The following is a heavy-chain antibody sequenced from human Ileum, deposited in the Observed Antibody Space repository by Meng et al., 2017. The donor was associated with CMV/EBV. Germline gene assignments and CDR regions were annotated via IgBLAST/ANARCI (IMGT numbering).Heavy chain of an antibody. CDR1: CISSNECY. CDR3: AKGVYDSGNRYHYQFDY. J-gene: IGHJ4*02. V-gene: IGHV4-39*01. D-gene: IGHD3-10*01. Sequence: CISSNECYWGWIRQHPGEGMEWITTISDGDNTYYSASLKSRLTISVDTYKNQFSLKLSSVTAADKAVYYCAKGVYDSGNRYHYQFDYWGQGTLVTVSS. CDR2: ISDGDNT.